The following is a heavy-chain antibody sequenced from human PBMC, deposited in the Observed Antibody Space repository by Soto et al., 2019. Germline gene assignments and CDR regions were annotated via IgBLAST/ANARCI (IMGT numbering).Heavy chain of an antibody. CDR1: GFTFTNYA. J-gene: IGHJ6*02. V-gene: IGHV3-23*01. CDR2: ISSSSGVT. Sequence: EVQLLESGGGLVQPGGSLRLSCAAYGFTFTNYAMSWVRQAPGKGLEWVSTISSSSGVTYYADSVKGRFTISRDTSKNTLYLQVNSLRAEDTAVYYCAKTYYSNYYYYYGLDVWGQGTTVTVSS. CDR3: AKTYYSNYYYYYGLDV. D-gene: IGHD4-4*01.